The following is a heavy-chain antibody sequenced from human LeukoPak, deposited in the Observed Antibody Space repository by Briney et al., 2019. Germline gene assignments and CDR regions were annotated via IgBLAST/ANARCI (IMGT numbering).Heavy chain of an antibody. J-gene: IGHJ4*02. V-gene: IGHV4-59*01. CDR3: ARGVYIAAAQYGY. D-gene: IGHD6-13*01. CDR1: GGSISSYY. Sequence: RSETLSLTCTVSGGSISSYYWSWIRQPPGKGLEWIGYIYYSGTTNYNPSLKNRVTISVDTSKNQFSLKLSSVTAADTAVYYCARGVYIAAAQYGYWGQGTLVTVSS. CDR2: IYYSGTT.